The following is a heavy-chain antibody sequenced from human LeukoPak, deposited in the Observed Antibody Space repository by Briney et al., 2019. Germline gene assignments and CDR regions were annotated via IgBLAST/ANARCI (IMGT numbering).Heavy chain of an antibody. CDR3: ARAPYDFWSGYSNWFDP. D-gene: IGHD3-3*01. J-gene: IGHJ5*02. CDR1: GGSISSYY. V-gene: IGHV4-59*01. CDR2: IYYSGST. Sequence: SSETLSLTCTVSGGSISSYYWSWIRQPPGKGLEWIGYIYYSGSTNYNPSLKSRVTISVDTSKNQFSLKLSSVTAADTAVYYCARAPYDFWSGYSNWFDPWGQGTLVTVSS.